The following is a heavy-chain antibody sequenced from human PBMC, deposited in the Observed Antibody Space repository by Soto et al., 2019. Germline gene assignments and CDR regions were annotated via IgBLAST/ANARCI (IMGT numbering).Heavy chain of an antibody. Sequence: SETLSLTCTVSGGSISSYYWSWIRQPAGKGLEWIGRIYTSGSTNYNPSLKSRVTMSVDTSKNQFSLKLSSVTAADTAVYYCAREHYYDSSGYYPWDYGRDVWGQGTTVTVSS. CDR2: IYTSGST. J-gene: IGHJ6*02. V-gene: IGHV4-4*07. CDR3: AREHYYDSSGYYPWDYGRDV. CDR1: GGSISSYY. D-gene: IGHD3-22*01.